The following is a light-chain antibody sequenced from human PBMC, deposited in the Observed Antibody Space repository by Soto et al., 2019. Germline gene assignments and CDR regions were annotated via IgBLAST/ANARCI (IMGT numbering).Light chain of an antibody. Sequence: EIVMTQSPASLSVSPGERVTLSCTASQSVSSYLAWYQQIPGQAPRLLIHGASTGAIGVPDRFSGSGSGTEFTLTISTLQSEDSAVYYSHQYKNWPWTFGQGTKVEI. CDR2: GAS. V-gene: IGKV3-15*01. J-gene: IGKJ1*01. CDR1: QSVSSY. CDR3: HQYKNWPWT.